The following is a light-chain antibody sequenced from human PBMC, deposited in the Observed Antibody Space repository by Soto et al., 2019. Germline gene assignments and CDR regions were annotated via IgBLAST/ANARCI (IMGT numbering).Light chain of an antibody. CDR3: SSYSSIGTLYV. J-gene: IGLJ1*01. CDR1: SSDVGGYNY. Sequence: QSGLTQPASVSGSLGQSITIACTGTSSDVGGYNYISWYQQAPGKAPKLLIYDVINRPSGVSHRFSGSKSGNTASLTISGLQAEDEADYYCSSYSSIGTLYVFGGGTKVTXL. V-gene: IGLV2-14*01. CDR2: DVI.